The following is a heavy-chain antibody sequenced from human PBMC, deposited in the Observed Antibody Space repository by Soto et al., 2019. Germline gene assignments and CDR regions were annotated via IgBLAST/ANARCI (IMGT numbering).Heavy chain of an antibody. CDR3: AKDVPDYGDYTNWFDP. Sequence: GGSLRLSCAASGFTFSSYAMSWVRQAPGKGLEWVSAISGSGGSTYYADSVKGRFTISRDNSKNTLYLQMNSLRAEDTAVYYCAKDVPDYGDYTNWFDPWGQGTLVTVSS. D-gene: IGHD4-17*01. V-gene: IGHV3-23*01. J-gene: IGHJ5*02. CDR2: ISGSGGST. CDR1: GFTFSSYA.